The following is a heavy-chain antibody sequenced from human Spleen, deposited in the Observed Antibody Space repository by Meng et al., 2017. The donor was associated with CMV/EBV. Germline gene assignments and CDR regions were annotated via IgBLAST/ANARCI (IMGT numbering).Heavy chain of an antibody. D-gene: IGHD2-15*01. Sequence: RLQESVQGMVNTSGTLCPTCTVSCGALGSYSWGWIRRPAGKGLGWIGRTYISGRTNYHTSLITRITMSVDTYKIQLSRRLSTVTAEDTAVYYCVGGRWYFFDLWGRGTLVTVSS. CDR1: CGALGSYS. V-gene: IGHV4-4*07. CDR3: VGGRWYFFDL. J-gene: IGHJ2*01. CDR2: TYISGRT.